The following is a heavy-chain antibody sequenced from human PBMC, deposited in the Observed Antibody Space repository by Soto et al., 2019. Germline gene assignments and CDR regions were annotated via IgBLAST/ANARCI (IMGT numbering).Heavy chain of an antibody. CDR1: GFTFTSYT. CDR3: ARDLAAATSYGMDV. CDR2: ISSSRTYI. D-gene: IGHD6-13*01. V-gene: IGHV3-21*01. J-gene: IGHJ6*02. Sequence: EVQLVESGGGLVKPGGSLRLSCAASGFTFTSYTMNWVRQAPGKGLEWVSSISSSRTYIYYADSVKGRFTISRDNAKNSLYLQMNRLRAEDTAVYYCARDLAAATSYGMDVWGQGTTVTVSS.